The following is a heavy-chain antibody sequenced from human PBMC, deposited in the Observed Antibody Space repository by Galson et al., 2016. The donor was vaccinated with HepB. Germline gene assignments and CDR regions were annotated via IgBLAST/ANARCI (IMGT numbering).Heavy chain of an antibody. V-gene: IGHV1-18*01. CDR3: ARNFDITPHYFDY. D-gene: IGHD3-9*01. CDR1: GYRFTSFG. CDR2: INPHNGAT. Sequence: SVKVSCKASGYRFTSFGLTWMRLAPGQGLEWMGWINPHNGATNYAPKFRDRVTMTADTSTTTAYMELRSLTSDDSAVYYCARNFDITPHYFDYWGQGTLATVSS. J-gene: IGHJ4*02.